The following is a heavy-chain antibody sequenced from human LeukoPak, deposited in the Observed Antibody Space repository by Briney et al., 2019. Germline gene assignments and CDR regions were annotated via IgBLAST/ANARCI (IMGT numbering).Heavy chain of an antibody. J-gene: IGHJ4*02. D-gene: IGHD3-10*01. CDR1: GGSISSYY. Sequence: SETLSLTCTVSGGSISSYYWSWIRQPPGKGLEWLGYIYYSGSTNYNPSLKSRVTISVDTSKNQFSLKLSSVTAADTAVYYCARDKDYYGSGSYDYWGQGTLVTVSS. CDR2: IYYSGST. V-gene: IGHV4-59*01. CDR3: ARDKDYYGSGSYDY.